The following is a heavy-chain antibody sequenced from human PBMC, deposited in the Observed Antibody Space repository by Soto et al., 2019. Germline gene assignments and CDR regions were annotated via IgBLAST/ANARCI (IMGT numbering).Heavy chain of an antibody. D-gene: IGHD4-17*01. CDR1: GYTFTIYA. Sequence: ASVKVSCKASGYTFTIYAMHWVRQAPGQRLEWMGWINAGNGNTKYSQKFQGRVTITRDTSASTAYMELSSLRSEDTAVYYCARERGNGDYPVFDISGPAPIVTVAS. J-gene: IGHJ3*02. V-gene: IGHV1-3*01. CDR3: ARERGNGDYPVFDI. CDR2: INAGNGNT.